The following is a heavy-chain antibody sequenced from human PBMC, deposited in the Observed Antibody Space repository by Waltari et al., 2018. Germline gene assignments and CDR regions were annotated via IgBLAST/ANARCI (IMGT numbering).Heavy chain of an antibody. CDR2: IYYSGST. J-gene: IGHJ4*02. V-gene: IGHV4-59*01. CDR1: GGSITSYY. Sequence: HVPLQVSRPGLVKPSETPSLTCPVFGGSITSYYWSWIRQPPGKGLEWIGYIYYSGSTNYNPSLKSRVTISVDTSKNQFSLKLSSVTAADTAVYYCARASSGYYYEWGQGTLVTVSS. CDR3: ARASSGYYYE. D-gene: IGHD3-22*01.